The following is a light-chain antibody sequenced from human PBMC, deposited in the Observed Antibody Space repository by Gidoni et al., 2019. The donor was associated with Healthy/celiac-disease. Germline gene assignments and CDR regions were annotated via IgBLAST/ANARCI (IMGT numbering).Light chain of an antibody. CDR1: QSVSSSY. CDR3: QQYGSSPNT. Sequence: ELVLTQSPGTLSLSPGERATLSCRASQSVSSSYLAWYQQKPGQAPRLLIYGASSRATGIPDRFSGSGSGTDFTLTISRLEPEDFAVYYCQQYGSSPNTFXGXTKVEIK. J-gene: IGKJ4*01. CDR2: GAS. V-gene: IGKV3-20*01.